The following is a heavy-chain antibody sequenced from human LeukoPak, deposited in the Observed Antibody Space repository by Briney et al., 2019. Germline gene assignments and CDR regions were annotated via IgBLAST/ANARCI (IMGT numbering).Heavy chain of an antibody. Sequence: ASVKVSCKASGYTFTGYYMHWVRQSPGQGLEWMGWINPNSGGTNYAQKFQGRVTMTRDTSISAAYMELSRLRSDDTAVYYCARASCSGGICYGGQFMGVWGQGTTVTVSS. V-gene: IGHV1-2*02. J-gene: IGHJ6*02. D-gene: IGHD2-15*01. CDR1: GYTFTGYY. CDR3: ARASCSGGICYGGQFMGV. CDR2: INPNSGGT.